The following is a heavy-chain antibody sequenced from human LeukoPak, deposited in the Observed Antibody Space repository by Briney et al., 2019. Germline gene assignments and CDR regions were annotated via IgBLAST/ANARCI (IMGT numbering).Heavy chain of an antibody. J-gene: IGHJ5*02. CDR3: ARRAYSSSWRKYNWFDP. CDR2: IYPGDSDT. CDR1: GYSFTSYW. D-gene: IGHD6-13*01. V-gene: IGHV5-51*01. Sequence: GESLKISCKGSGYSFTSYWIGWVRQMPGKGLEWMGIIYPGDSDTRYSPSFQDQVTISADKSISTAYLQWSSLKASDTAMYYCARRAYSSSWRKYNWFDPWGQGTLVTVSS.